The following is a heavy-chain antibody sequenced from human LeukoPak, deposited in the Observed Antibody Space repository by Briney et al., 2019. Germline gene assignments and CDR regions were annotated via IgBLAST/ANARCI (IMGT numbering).Heavy chain of an antibody. D-gene: IGHD3-9*01. J-gene: IGHJ3*02. CDR1: GFTVSSNN. V-gene: IGHV3-66*01. CDR3: ARDLEDYDILTGQVHAFDI. CDR2: IYSGGST. Sequence: GGSLSPSCAASGFTVSSNNISWFGQAPGKGLEWVSVIYSGGSTYYADSVKGRFTISRDNSKNTLYLQMNSLRAEDTAVYYCARDLEDYDILTGQVHAFDIWGQGTMVTVSS.